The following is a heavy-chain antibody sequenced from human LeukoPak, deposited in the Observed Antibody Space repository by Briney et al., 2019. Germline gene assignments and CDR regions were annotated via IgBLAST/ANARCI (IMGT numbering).Heavy chain of an antibody. CDR2: IYYSGST. D-gene: IGHD3-3*01. CDR3: ARGPPYYDFWSGYYMWSFDY. Sequence: PSETLSLTCTVSGGSISSSSYYWGWIRQPPGKGLEWIGSIYYSGSTYYNPSLKSRVTISVDTSKNQFSLKLSSVTAADTAVYYCARGPPYYDFWSGYYMWSFDYWGQGTLVTVSS. V-gene: IGHV4-39*07. J-gene: IGHJ4*02. CDR1: GGSISSSSYY.